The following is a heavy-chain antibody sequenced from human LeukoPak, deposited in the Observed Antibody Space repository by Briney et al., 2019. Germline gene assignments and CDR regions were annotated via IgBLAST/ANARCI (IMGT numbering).Heavy chain of an antibody. Sequence: PGGSLRLSCAASGFTFNNYTMNWVHQASGKGLEWVSSISRNGIYIKYVDSVKGRFTVSRDNAKNSLYLQMNSLRAEDTAVYYCARDGLPATVANWFDPWGQGTLVTVSS. V-gene: IGHV3-21*01. J-gene: IGHJ5*02. CDR3: ARDGLPATVANWFDP. CDR1: GFTFNNYT. CDR2: ISRNGIYI. D-gene: IGHD2-15*01.